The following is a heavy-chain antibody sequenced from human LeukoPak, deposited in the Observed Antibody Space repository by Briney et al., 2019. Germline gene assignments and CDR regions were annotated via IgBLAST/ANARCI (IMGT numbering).Heavy chain of an antibody. J-gene: IGHJ3*02. D-gene: IGHD6-13*01. CDR2: ISRSGSSI. CDR1: GFTFRDYC. V-gene: IGHV3-11*01. Sequence: GGSLRLSCAASGFTFRDYCMSWIRQAPGKGLEWVSYISRSGSSIYYEDSVKGRFTISRDNAKNSLYLQMNSLRAEDTAVYYCARGVSISSSWYNDIWGQGTMVTVS. CDR3: ARGVSISSSWYNDI.